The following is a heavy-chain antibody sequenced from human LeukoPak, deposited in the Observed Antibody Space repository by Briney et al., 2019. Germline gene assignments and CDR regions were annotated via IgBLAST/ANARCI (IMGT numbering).Heavy chain of an antibody. CDR2: INPTNGDT. CDR1: GYTFTDHY. V-gene: IGHV1-2*02. Sequence: GASVTVSFKASGYTFTDHYIHWVRQAPGQGGEGMGWINPTNGDTDSPQKFQGRVTMTRDRSISAAYMELSRLRSDDTAVYYCARVIVGTTLGWFDPWGQGTLVTVSS. CDR3: ARVIVGTTLGWFDP. D-gene: IGHD1-1*01. J-gene: IGHJ5*02.